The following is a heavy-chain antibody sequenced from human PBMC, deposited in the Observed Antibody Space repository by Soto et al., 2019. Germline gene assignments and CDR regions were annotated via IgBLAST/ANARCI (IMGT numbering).Heavy chain of an antibody. J-gene: IGHJ4*02. CDR3: AREPFRNYGSGSHEFDY. Sequence: GASVKVSCKASGYTFTSYAMHWVRQAPGQRLEWMGWINAGNGNTKYSQKFQGRVTITRDTSASTAYMELSSLRSEDTAVYYCAREPFRNYGSGSHEFDYWGQGALVTVSS. CDR2: INAGNGNT. V-gene: IGHV1-3*01. D-gene: IGHD3-10*01. CDR1: GYTFTSYA.